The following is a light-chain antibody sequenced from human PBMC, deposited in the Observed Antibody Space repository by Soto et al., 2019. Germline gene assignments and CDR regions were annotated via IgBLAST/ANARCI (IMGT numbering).Light chain of an antibody. J-gene: IGLJ3*02. Sequence: QSALTQPASVSGSPGQAITISCTGTSSDVGGYNYVSWYQQHPGKAPKLMIYEVSNRPSGVSNRISGSKSGNTASLTISGLQAEDEADYYCSSYTSSSTHWVFGGGTKLT. CDR3: SSYTSSSTHWV. CDR1: SSDVGGYNY. V-gene: IGLV2-14*01. CDR2: EVS.